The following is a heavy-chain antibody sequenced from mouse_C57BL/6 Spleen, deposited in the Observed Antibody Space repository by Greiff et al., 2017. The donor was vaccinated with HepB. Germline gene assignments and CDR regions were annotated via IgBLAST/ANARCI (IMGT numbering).Heavy chain of an antibody. V-gene: IGHV5-4*01. Sequence: EVMLVESGGGLVKPGGSLKLSCAASGFTFSSYAMSWVRQTPEKRLEWVATISDGGSYTYYPDNVTGRFTISRDNAKNNLYLQMSHLKTEDTAMYYCARDHYESYSYWYFDVWGTGTTVTVSS. CDR1: GFTFSSYA. CDR3: ARDHYESYSYWYFDV. CDR2: ISDGGSYT. J-gene: IGHJ1*03. D-gene: IGHD6-2*01.